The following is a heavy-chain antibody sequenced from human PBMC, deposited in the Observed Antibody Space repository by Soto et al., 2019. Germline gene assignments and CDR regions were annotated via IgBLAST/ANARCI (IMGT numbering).Heavy chain of an antibody. Sequence: GGSLRLSCATSGFTFSSYDMNWVRQAPGKGLEWVSGVSASGSITSYADSAKGRFTISRDNAKNTVFLQMTGLRAEDTAVYFCAKGDCSGGRCYRGFDYWGQGTLVTVSS. V-gene: IGHV3-23*01. CDR1: GFTFSSYD. CDR2: VSASGSIT. J-gene: IGHJ4*02. D-gene: IGHD2-15*01. CDR3: AKGDCSGGRCYRGFDY.